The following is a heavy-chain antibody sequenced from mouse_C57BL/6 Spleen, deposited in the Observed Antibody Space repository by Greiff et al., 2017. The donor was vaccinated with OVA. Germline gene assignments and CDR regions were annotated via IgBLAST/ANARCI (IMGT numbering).Heavy chain of an antibody. CDR2: IYPGSGST. J-gene: IGHJ4*01. CDR3: ARSGYLDAMDY. CDR1: GYTFTSYW. V-gene: IGHV1-55*01. D-gene: IGHD2-2*01. Sequence: QVQLQQSGAGLVKPGASVKMSCKASGYTFTSYWITWVKQRPGQGLEWIGDIYPGSGSTNYNEKFKSKATLTVDTSSSTAYMQLSSLTSEDSAVYYCARSGYLDAMDYWGQGTSVTVSS.